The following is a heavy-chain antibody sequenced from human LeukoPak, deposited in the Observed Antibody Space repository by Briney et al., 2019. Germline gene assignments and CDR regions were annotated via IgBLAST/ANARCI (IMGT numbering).Heavy chain of an antibody. CDR3: ARGEYPHAFDI. D-gene: IGHD2-2*02. CDR2: ISYDGSNK. CDR1: GFTFSSYG. J-gene: IGHJ3*02. Sequence: TGGSLRLSCAASGFTFSSYGMHWVRQAPGKGLEWVAVISYDGSNKYYADSVKGRFTISRDNSKNTLYLQMNSLRAEDTALYYCARGEYPHAFDIWGQGTMVSVSS. V-gene: IGHV3-30*03.